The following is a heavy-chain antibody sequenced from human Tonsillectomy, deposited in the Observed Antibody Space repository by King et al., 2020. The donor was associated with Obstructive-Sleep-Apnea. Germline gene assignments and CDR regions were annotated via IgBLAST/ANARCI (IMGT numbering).Heavy chain of an antibody. D-gene: IGHD2-15*01. V-gene: IGHV4-34*01. J-gene: IGHJ4*02. CDR3: ARLDCSGGSCYWGNFDY. CDR1: GGSFSAYY. Sequence: VQLQQWGAGLLKPSETLSLTCDVYGGSFSAYYWGWIRQPPGKGLEWIGESNDSGSTNYNSSLKSRVTISVDTSKNQFSLKLNSVTAADTAVYYCARLDCSGGSCYWGNFDYWGQGTLFTVSS. CDR2: SNDSGST.